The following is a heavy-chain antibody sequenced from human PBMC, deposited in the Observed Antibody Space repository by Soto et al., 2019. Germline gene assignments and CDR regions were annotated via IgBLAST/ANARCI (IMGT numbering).Heavy chain of an antibody. D-gene: IGHD4-4*01. V-gene: IGHV3-30-3*01. J-gene: IGHJ6*02. CDR1: GFTFSSYA. CDR3: ARDPDYRNTGYYYVMDV. Sequence: QVQLVESGGGVVQPGKSLRLSCAASGFTFSSYAIHWVRQPPGRGLDWVAVISHDGSDESYADSVKGRFTISRANSQNTLFLQMISLRPEDTAVYYCARDPDYRNTGYYYVMDVWGQGTTVTVSS. CDR2: ISHDGSDE.